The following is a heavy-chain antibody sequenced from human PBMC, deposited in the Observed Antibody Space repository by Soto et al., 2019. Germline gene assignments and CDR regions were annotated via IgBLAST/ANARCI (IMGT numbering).Heavy chain of an antibody. CDR2: ISGSGDSR. D-gene: IGHD5-18*01. J-gene: IGHJ4*01. CDR3: SSYWYGGYRDVLYY. V-gene: IGHV3-23*01. CDR1: GFTFDNYV. Sequence: GGSLRLSCAASGFTFDNYVMGWVRQAPGKGLEWVSFISGSGDSRYYADSVRGRFTISRDNSKNSVYLQMNSLRADDTAVYFCSSYWYGGYRDVLYYCGRRSLVTGSS.